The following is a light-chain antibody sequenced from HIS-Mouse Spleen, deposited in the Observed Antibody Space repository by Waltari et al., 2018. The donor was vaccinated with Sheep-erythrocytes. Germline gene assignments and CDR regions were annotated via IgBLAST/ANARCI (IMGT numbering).Light chain of an antibody. V-gene: IGLV2-18*02. CDR1: SSDVGIYNR. J-gene: IGLJ2*01. Sequence: QSALTQPPSVSGSPGQSVTISCTGTSSDVGIYNRVSWYQQPPGPAPKLMIYEVSHPPSGVPDRFSGSKSGNTASLIISGLQAEDEADYYCSSYTSSSTPVFGGGTKLTVL. CDR2: EVS. CDR3: SSYTSSSTPV.